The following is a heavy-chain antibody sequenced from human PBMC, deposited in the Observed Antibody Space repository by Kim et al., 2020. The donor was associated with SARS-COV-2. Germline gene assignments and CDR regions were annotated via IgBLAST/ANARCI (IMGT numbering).Heavy chain of an antibody. Sequence: SETLSLTCAVYGGSFSGYYWSWIRQPPGKGLEWIGEINHSGSTNYNPSLKSRVTISVDTSKNQFSLKLSSVTAADTAVYYCAGDGWGYQLLPTPWEYFQHWGQGTLVTVSS. CDR3: AGDGWGYQLLPTPWEYFQH. CDR1: GGSFSGYY. D-gene: IGHD2-2*01. CDR2: INHSGST. V-gene: IGHV4-34*01. J-gene: IGHJ1*01.